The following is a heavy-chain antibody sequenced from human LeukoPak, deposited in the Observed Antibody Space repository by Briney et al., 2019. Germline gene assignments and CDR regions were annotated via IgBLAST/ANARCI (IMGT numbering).Heavy chain of an antibody. J-gene: IGHJ5*02. D-gene: IGHD1-20*01. CDR2: ISAYNGNT. Sequence: ASVKVSCKASGYTFTSYGISWVRQAPGQGREWMGWISAYNGNTNYAQKLQGRVTMTTDTSTSTAYMELRSLRSDDTAVYYCAREGTRITGTTRLWFDPWGQGTLVTVSS. CDR1: GYTFTSYG. CDR3: AREGTRITGTTRLWFDP. V-gene: IGHV1-18*01.